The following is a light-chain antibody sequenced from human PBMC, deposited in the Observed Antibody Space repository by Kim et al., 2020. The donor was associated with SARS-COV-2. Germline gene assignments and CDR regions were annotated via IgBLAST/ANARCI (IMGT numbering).Light chain of an antibody. J-gene: IGLJ3*02. CDR1: SGDIGAYNF. CDR2: DVS. CDR3: SSYTRSSSFG. V-gene: IGLV2-14*01. Sequence: QSALTQPASVSGSPGQSITFSCTGSSGDIGAYNFVSWYQQHPGKAPKLMIYDVSKRPSGVSDRFSGSKSGNTASLTISGLQAEDEAYYYCSSYTRSSSFGFGGGTQLTVL.